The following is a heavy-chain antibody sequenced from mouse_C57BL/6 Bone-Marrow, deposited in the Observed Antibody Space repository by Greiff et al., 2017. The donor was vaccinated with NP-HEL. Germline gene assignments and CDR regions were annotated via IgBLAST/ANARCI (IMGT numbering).Heavy chain of an antibody. V-gene: IGHV1-81*01. J-gene: IGHJ4*01. CDR2: IYPRSGNT. CDR3: ARKHYGSSSLYYAMDY. CDR1: GYTFTSYG. Sequence: VQLQQSGAELARPGASVKLSCKASGYTFTSYGISWVKQRTGQGLEWIGEIYPRSGNTYYNEKFKGKATLTADKSSSTAYMELRSLTSEDSAVYFCARKHYGSSSLYYAMDYWGQGTSVTVSS. D-gene: IGHD1-1*01.